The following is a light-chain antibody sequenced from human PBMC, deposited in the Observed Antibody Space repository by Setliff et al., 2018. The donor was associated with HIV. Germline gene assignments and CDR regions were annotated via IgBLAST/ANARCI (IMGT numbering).Light chain of an antibody. CDR1: SSDIGGYGP. CDR3: CSYAGSSSLT. CDR2: DVN. J-gene: IGLJ2*01. V-gene: IGLV2-23*02. Sequence: QSALAQPASVSGSPGQSITISCTGSSSDIGGYGPVSWYQQHPGRAPKLIIYDVNKWPSGVSNRFSGSKSGNTASLTISGLQADDEADYYCCSYAGSSSLTFGGGTKVTVL.